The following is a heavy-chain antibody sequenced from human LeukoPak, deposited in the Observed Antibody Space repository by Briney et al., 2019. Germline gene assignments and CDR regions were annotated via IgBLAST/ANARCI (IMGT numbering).Heavy chain of an antibody. CDR3: ASQGYSLVRSDY. CDR2: IYYSGST. CDR1: GGSISGYY. V-gene: IGHV4-59*01. D-gene: IGHD5-18*01. Sequence: SGTLSLTCTVTGGSISGYYWSWIRQPPGKGLEWIGYIYYSGSTNYNPSLKSRVTISVDTSKNQFSLKLSSVTAADTAVYYCASQGYSLVRSDYCGQGTLVTVSS. J-gene: IGHJ4*02.